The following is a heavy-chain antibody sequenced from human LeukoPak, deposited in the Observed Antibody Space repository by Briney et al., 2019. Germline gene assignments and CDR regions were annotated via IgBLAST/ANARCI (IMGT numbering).Heavy chain of an antibody. V-gene: IGHV4-31*03. CDR3: ARDSSSGYYYFTYYGMDV. CDR1: GGSISSGGYY. CDR2: IYYSGST. Sequence: SQTLSLTCTVSGGSISSGGYYWSWVRQHPGTGLEWLGYIYYSGSTYYNPSLKSRVTISVDTSKNQFSLKLSSVTAADTAVYYCARDSSSGYYYFTYYGMDVWGQGTTVTVSS. J-gene: IGHJ6*02. D-gene: IGHD3-22*01.